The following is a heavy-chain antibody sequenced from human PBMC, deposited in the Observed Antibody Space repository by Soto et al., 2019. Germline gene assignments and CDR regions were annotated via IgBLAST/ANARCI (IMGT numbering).Heavy chain of an antibody. V-gene: IGHV3-30*18. CDR2: ISYDGSNK. CDR3: AKDVWDGSGSYYESFDY. Sequence: PGGSLRLSCAASGFTFSSYGMHWVLQAPCKGLEWVAVISYDGSNKYYADSVKGRFTISRDNSKNTLYLQMNSLRAEDTAVYYCAKDVWDGSGSYYESFDYWGQGTLVTVSS. CDR1: GFTFSSYG. J-gene: IGHJ4*02. D-gene: IGHD3-10*01.